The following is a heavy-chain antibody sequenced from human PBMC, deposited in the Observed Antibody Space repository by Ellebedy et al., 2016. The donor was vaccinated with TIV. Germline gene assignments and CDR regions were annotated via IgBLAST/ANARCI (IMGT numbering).Heavy chain of an antibody. Sequence: GGSLRLSCAASGFTFSSYGMHWVRQAPGKGLEWVAVIWYDGSNKYYADSVKGRFTISRDNSKNTLYLQMDSLRAEDTAVYYCAKDRVKGYCSGGTCYDWFDPWGQGTLVTVSS. CDR3: AKDRVKGYCSGGTCYDWFDP. J-gene: IGHJ5*02. CDR2: IWYDGSNK. CDR1: GFTFSSYG. D-gene: IGHD2-15*01. V-gene: IGHV3-30*02.